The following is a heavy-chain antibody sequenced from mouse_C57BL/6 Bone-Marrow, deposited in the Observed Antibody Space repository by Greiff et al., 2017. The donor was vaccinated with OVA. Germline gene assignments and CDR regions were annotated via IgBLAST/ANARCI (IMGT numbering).Heavy chain of an antibody. V-gene: IGHV14-4*01. CDR2: IDPENGYT. Sequence: VHVKQSGAELVRPGASVKLSCTASGFNIKDDYMPWVHQRPEQGLEWIGSIDPENGYTEYASKFQGTVTIPADTSSNTAYLQLSSLTSEDTAVYYCTADYYGSSYAMDYWGQGTSVTVSS. CDR3: TADYYGSSYAMDY. D-gene: IGHD1-1*01. CDR1: GFNIKDDY. J-gene: IGHJ4*01.